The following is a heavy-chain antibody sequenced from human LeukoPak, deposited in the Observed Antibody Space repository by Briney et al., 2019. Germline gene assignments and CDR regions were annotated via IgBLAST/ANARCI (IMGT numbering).Heavy chain of an antibody. J-gene: IGHJ2*01. V-gene: IGHV6-1*01. CDR3: AREGGTTVTTSNWYFDL. CDR1: GDSVSSNSAA. D-gene: IGHD4-17*01. CDR2: TYYRSKWYN. Sequence: SQPLSLTCAISGDSVSSNSAAWNWIRQSPSRGLEWLGRTYYRSKWYNDYAVSVKSRITINPDTSKNQFSLQLNSVTPEDTAVYYCAREGGTTVTTSNWYFDLWGRGTLVTVSS.